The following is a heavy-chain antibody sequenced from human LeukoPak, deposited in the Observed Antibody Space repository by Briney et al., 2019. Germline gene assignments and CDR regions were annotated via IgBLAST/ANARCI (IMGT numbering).Heavy chain of an antibody. CDR3: ARRGDGYRRNAFDI. CDR1: GFTFSSYW. CDR2: IKQDGSEK. Sequence: PGGSLRLSCAASGFTFSSYWMSWVRQAPGKGLEWVANIKQDGSEKYYVDSVKGRFTISRDNAKNSLYLQMNSLRAEDTAVYYCARRGDGYRRNAFDIWGQGTMVTVSS. J-gene: IGHJ3*02. V-gene: IGHV3-7*01. D-gene: IGHD5-24*01.